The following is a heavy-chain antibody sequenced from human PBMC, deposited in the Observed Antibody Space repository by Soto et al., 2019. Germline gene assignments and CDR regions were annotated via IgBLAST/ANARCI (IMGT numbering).Heavy chain of an antibody. CDR3: ARSPQWTRLLRGGMDV. J-gene: IGHJ6*02. V-gene: IGHV3-21*01. Sequence: EVSLVESGGGLVKPGGSLRLSCAASGFTFSSFSMNWVRQAPGKGLEWVASISFSSSNIYHADSLKGRFTISRDNAQNSLYLQRNSLRAEGTAVYYCARSPQWTRLLRGGMDVWGRGTTVIVAS. D-gene: IGHD6-19*01. CDR2: ISFSSSNI. CDR1: GFTFSSFS.